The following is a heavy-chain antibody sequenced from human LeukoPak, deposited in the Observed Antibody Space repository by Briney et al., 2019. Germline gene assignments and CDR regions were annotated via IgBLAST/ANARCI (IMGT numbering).Heavy chain of an antibody. D-gene: IGHD3-22*01. J-gene: IGHJ1*01. CDR3: AKYYYDSSGYSEYFQH. CDR2: ISAYNGNT. CDR1: GYTFTYYG. V-gene: IGHV1-18*01. Sequence: ASVKVSCKASGYTFTYYGISWVRQAPGQGLEWMGWISAYNGNTNYAQKLQGRVTMTTETSTSTAYMELRSLRSDDTAVYYCAKYYYDSSGYSEYFQHWGQGTLVTVSA.